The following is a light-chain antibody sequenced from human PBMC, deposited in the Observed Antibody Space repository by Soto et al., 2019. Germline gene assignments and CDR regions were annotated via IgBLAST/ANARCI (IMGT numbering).Light chain of an antibody. CDR1: QSITIW. CDR2: DAS. J-gene: IGKJ5*01. CDR3: HEFHSFPIT. Sequence: DIQMTQSPSTLSASAGDRVTLTCRASQSITIWLDWYQQKPGKAPKLLIYDASTLESGVPSRFSGSGSGKEFTLTISSLQPDDFATEFCHEFHSFPITFGQGTRLEIK. V-gene: IGKV1-5*01.